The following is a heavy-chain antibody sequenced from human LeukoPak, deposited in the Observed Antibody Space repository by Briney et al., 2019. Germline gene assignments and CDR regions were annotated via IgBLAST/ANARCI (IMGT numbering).Heavy chain of an antibody. CDR1: GFTFSSYG. CDR2: ISGSGGST. CDR3: AKDEYGSGSYYSFYFDY. V-gene: IGHV3-23*01. Sequence: PGGSLRLSCAASGFTFSSYGMSWVRQAPGKGLEWVSAISGSGGSTYYADSVKGRFTISRDNSKNTLYLQMNSLRAEDTAVYYCAKDEYGSGSYYSFYFDYWGQGTLVAVSS. D-gene: IGHD3-10*01. J-gene: IGHJ4*02.